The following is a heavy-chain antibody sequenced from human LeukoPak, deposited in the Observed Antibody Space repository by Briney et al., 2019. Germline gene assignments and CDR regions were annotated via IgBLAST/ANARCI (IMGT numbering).Heavy chain of an antibody. Sequence: GGSLRLSCAASGFIFSNYAMGWVRQAPGKGLEWVSAIGGSGGSAFYTDSVKGRFTISRDNSRNMLYLQMNSLRADDTAVYYCAKRDSSGYSTSFFDYWGQGTLVTVSS. J-gene: IGHJ4*02. CDR1: GFIFSNYA. CDR3: AKRDSSGYSTSFFDY. D-gene: IGHD3-22*01. V-gene: IGHV3-23*01. CDR2: IGGSGGSA.